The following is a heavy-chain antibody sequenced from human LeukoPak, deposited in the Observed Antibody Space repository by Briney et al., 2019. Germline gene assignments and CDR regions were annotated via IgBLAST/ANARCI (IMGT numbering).Heavy chain of an antibody. CDR1: GYTFTSYY. CDR2: INPSGGST. J-gene: IGHJ4*02. CDR3: ARAYYYDSSGYSDFDY. V-gene: IGHV1-46*01. Sequence: ASVKVSCEASGYTFTSYYMHWVRQAPGQGLEWMGIINPSGGSTSYAQKFQGRVTMTRDTSTSTVYMELSSLRSEDTAVYYCARAYYYDSSGYSDFDYWGQGTLVTVSS. D-gene: IGHD3-22*01.